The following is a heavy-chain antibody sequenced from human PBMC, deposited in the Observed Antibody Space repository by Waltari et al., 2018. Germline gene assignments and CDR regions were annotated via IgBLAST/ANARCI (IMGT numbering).Heavy chain of an antibody. Sequence: QVTLKESGPVLVKPTETLTLTCTVSGFSLSNARMGVSWIRQPPGKALEWLAHIFSNDEKSYSPSLKSRLTISKDTSKSQVVLTMTNMDPVDTATYYCARVRFLEWLLFRRYYFDYWGQGTLVTVSS. CDR1: GFSLSNARMG. V-gene: IGHV2-26*01. D-gene: IGHD3-3*01. CDR2: IFSNDEK. J-gene: IGHJ4*02. CDR3: ARVRFLEWLLFRRYYFDY.